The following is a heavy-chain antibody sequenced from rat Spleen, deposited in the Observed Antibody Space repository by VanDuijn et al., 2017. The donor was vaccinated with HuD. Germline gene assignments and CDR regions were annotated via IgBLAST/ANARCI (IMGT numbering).Heavy chain of an antibody. CDR2: ISVSGGSP. Sequence: EVQLVESGGGLVQPGRXLKLSCXAXGFXXSNXGXHWXXXAPTKGLEXVASISVSGGSPYYRESVKGRFTISRDNAKSTQCLQMDSLRSEDTATYYCASVDYWGQGVMVTVSS. V-gene: IGHV5-19*01. J-gene: IGHJ2*01. CDR3: ASVDY. CDR1: GFXXSNXG.